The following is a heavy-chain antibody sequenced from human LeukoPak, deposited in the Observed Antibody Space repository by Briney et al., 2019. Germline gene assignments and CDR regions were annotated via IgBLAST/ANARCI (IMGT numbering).Heavy chain of an antibody. D-gene: IGHD6-19*01. CDR3: ARYSSGWTRGVYYYYYGMDV. J-gene: IGHJ6*04. V-gene: IGHV3-33*01. Sequence: GSLRLSCAASGFTFSSYDMHWVRQAPGKGLEWVAVIWYDGSNKYYADSVKGRFTISRDNSKNTLYLQMNSLRAEDTAVYYCARYSSGWTRGVYYYYYGMDVWGKGTTVTVSS. CDR2: IWYDGSNK. CDR1: GFTFSSYD.